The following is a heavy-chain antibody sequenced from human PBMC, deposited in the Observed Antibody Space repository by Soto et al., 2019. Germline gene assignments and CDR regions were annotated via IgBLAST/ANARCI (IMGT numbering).Heavy chain of an antibody. CDR1: GYTFTYYE. CDR2: ISAYSGNT. D-gene: IGHD2-2*01. J-gene: IGHJ6*02. CDR3: ARHIVVVPAAMRGGMDV. Sequence: ASVKVSCKASGYTFTYYEITWVRQAPGQGLEWMGWISAYSGNTNYAQKLQGRLTMTTDTSTNTAYMELRSLRSDDTAVYYCARHIVVVPAAMRGGMDVWGQGTTVTVSS. V-gene: IGHV1-18*04.